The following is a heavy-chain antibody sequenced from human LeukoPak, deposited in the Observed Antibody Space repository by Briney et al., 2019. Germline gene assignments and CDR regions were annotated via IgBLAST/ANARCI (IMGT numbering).Heavy chain of an antibody. CDR3: EMTTVAGTFDY. J-gene: IGHJ4*02. CDR1: GFTVSSNY. CDR2: IYNGGST. Sequence: GGSLRLSCAASGFTVSSNYMSWVRQAPGKGLEWVSVIYNGGSTYYADSVKGRFTISRDNSKNTLYLQMNSLSAEDTAVYYCEMTTVAGTFDYWGQGTLVTVSS. V-gene: IGHV3-53*01. D-gene: IGHD6-19*01.